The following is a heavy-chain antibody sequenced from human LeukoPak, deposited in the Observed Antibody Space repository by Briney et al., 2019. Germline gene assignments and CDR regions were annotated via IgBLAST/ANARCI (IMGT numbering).Heavy chain of an antibody. Sequence: ASVKVSCKVSGYTLTELSMHWVRQAPGEGLEWMGGFDPEDGETIYAQKFQGRVTMTEDTSTDTAYMEVSSLRSEDTAVYYCAPSWGSSGWYSWFDPWGQGTLVTVAA. CDR2: FDPEDGET. CDR3: APSWGSSGWYSWFDP. CDR1: GYTLTELS. J-gene: IGHJ5*02. D-gene: IGHD6-19*01. V-gene: IGHV1-24*01.